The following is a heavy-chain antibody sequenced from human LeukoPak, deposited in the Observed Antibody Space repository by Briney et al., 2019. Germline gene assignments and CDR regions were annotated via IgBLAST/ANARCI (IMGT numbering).Heavy chain of an antibody. CDR1: GGSISSYY. J-gene: IGHJ5*02. CDR2: IYYSGST. Sequence: SETLSLTCTVSGGSISSYYWSWIRQPPGKGLEWIGYIYYSGSTNYNPSLKSRVTISVDTSKNQFSLKLSSVTAADTAVYYCARDSAHDSSGYYRNYNWFDPWGQGTLVTVSS. V-gene: IGHV4-59*01. D-gene: IGHD3-22*01. CDR3: ARDSAHDSSGYYRNYNWFDP.